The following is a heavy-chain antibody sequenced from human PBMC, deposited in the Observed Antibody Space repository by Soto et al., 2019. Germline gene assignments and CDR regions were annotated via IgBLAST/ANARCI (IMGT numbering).Heavy chain of an antibody. J-gene: IGHJ3*02. CDR3: ARGVGRRSDALDI. D-gene: IGHD3-10*01. Sequence: VASVKVSCKASGYTFTDYFIYWVRQAPGQGLEWMGWINPNTGGTNNAQRFKVRVTMTRDTSTSTAYMELSRLTSDDTAVYYCARGVGRRSDALDIWGQGTMVTVSS. CDR2: INPNTGGT. V-gene: IGHV1-2*02. CDR1: GYTFTDYF.